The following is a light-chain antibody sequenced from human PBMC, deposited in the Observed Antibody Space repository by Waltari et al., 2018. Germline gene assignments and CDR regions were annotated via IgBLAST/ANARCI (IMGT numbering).Light chain of an antibody. J-gene: IGKJ5*01. V-gene: IGKV1-39*01. CDR1: QSISSY. Sequence: DIQMTQSPSSLSASVGDRVTITCRASQSISSYLNWYQQKPGKAPKLLIYAASSLQSGVPSRFSGSGSGTDFTLTISSLQPEDCAVYYCQQYGSSSITFGQGTRLDIK. CDR3: QQYGSSSIT. CDR2: AAS.